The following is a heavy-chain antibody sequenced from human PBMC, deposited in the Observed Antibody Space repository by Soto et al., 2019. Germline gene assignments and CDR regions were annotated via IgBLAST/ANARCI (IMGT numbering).Heavy chain of an antibody. J-gene: IGHJ6*02. CDR1: GGSVDSANW. V-gene: IGHV4-4*02. Sequence: QVQLPDSGPVLVTPSGTLSLTCAGSGGSVDSANWYSGVRQPTGKGLEWIGEMHPTGSTNENPWHESRVSTSMDKSRNQVSLTVTSVTSADTAVYYCARHGHNIYGFDVWGQGTTVTVSS. CDR2: MHPTGST. D-gene: IGHD5-12*01. CDR3: ARHGHNIYGFDV.